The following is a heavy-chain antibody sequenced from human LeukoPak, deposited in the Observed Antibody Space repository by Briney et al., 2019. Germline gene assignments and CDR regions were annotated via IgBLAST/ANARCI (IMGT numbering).Heavy chain of an antibody. CDR2: ISGDSSYI. V-gene: IGHV3-21*01. CDR3: ARSLGDDNYNNFEYCFDY. CDR1: GFTFSSYT. D-gene: IGHD4-11*01. J-gene: IGHJ4*02. Sequence: TGGSLRLSCAASGFTFSSYTINWVRQAPGKGLEWVSSISGDSSYIYYADSMKGRFTISRDNAKNSLYLRMNSLRAEDTAVYYCARSLGDDNYNNFEYCFDYWGQGTLVTVSS.